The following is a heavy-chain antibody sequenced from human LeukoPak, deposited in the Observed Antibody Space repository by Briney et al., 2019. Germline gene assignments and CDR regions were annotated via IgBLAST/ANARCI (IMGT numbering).Heavy chain of an antibody. CDR1: GYTFTGYY. V-gene: IGHV1-2*02. Sequence: ASVKVSCKASGYTFTGYYVHWVRQAPGQGLEWMGWINPNSGGTNYAQKFQGRVTMTGDTSISTAYMELSGLRSDDTAVYYCARDQYCTSTSCYPFFYYWGQGTLVTVSS. J-gene: IGHJ4*02. CDR2: INPNSGGT. CDR3: ARDQYCTSTSCYPFFYY. D-gene: IGHD2-2*01.